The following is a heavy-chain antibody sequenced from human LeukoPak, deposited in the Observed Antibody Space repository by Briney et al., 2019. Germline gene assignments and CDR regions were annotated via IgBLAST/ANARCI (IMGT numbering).Heavy chain of an antibody. CDR2: IYYSGST. CDR1: GGSISSYY. CDR3: ARGFVVYDFWSGYSNGGYFDY. J-gene: IGHJ4*02. D-gene: IGHD3-3*01. Sequence: KPSETLSLTCTVSGGSISSYYWSWIRQPPGKGLEWIGYIYYSGSTNYNPSLKSRVTISVDTSKNQFSLKLSSVTAADTAVYYCARGFVVYDFWSGYSNGGYFDYWGQGTLVTVSS. V-gene: IGHV4-59*12.